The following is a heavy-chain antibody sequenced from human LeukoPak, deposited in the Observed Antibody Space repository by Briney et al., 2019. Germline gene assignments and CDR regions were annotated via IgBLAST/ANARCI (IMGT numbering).Heavy chain of an antibody. CDR3: AKDMTNIFSSYMDV. Sequence: PGGSLRLSCAASGFTFDDYAMHWVRQAPGKGLEWVSLISWDGGSTYYADSVKGRFTISRDNSKNSLYLQMNSLRAEDTALYYCAKDMTNIFSSYMDVWGKGTTVTVSS. CDR2: ISWDGGST. J-gene: IGHJ6*03. CDR1: GFTFDDYA. V-gene: IGHV3-43D*03. D-gene: IGHD3-9*01.